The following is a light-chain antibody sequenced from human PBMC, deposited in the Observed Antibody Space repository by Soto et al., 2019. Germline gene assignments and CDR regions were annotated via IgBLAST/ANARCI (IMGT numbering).Light chain of an antibody. CDR1: QSVSRY. V-gene: IGKV3-11*01. Sequence: EIVLTQSPATLSLSPGERATLSCRASQSVSRYLAWYQQKPGQAPRLLMYDAINRATGIPARFSGSGSGTDFTLTISSLEPQDFAVYYCQQRINWPITFGQGTRLEMK. CDR3: QQRINWPIT. CDR2: DAI. J-gene: IGKJ5*01.